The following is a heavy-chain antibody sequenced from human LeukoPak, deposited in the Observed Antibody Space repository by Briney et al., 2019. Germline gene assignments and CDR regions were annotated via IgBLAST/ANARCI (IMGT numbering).Heavy chain of an antibody. J-gene: IGHJ5*02. V-gene: IGHV1-8*03. Sequence: SSVKVSCKASGYTFTSYDINWVRQATGQGLEWMGWMNPNSGNTGYAQKFQGRVTITRNTSISTAYMELSSLRSEDTAVYYCARDPRITMVRGVIYWFDPWGQGTLVTVSS. CDR3: ARDPRITMVRGVIYWFDP. CDR1: GYTFTSYD. CDR2: MNPNSGNT. D-gene: IGHD3-10*01.